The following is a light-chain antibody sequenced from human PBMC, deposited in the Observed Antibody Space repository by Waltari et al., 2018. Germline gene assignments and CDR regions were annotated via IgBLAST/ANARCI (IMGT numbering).Light chain of an antibody. CDR3: QKYNSASA. Sequence: DIQMTQSPSSLSASVGDRVTITCRVSQVISNYLAWYQQKPGQVPKLLIYAASTLQSGVPSRFSGSGSGTDFTLTISSLQPEDVATYYCQKYNSASAFGQGTRLEIK. CDR1: QVISNY. J-gene: IGKJ5*01. CDR2: AAS. V-gene: IGKV1-27*01.